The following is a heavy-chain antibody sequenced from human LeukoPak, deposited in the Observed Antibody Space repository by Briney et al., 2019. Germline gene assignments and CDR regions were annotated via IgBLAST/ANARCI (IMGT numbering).Heavy chain of an antibody. V-gene: IGHV4-59*08. CDR1: GGSIRSYY. J-gene: IGHJ4*02. D-gene: IGHD1-26*01. CDR2: IYYSGST. CDR3: ASGSYHFDY. Sequence: PSETLSLTCTVSGGSIRSYYWSWMRQPPGKGLEWIGYIYYSGSTKYNPSLKSRATISVDTSKNQFSLKLSSVTAADTAVYYCASGSYHFDYWGQGTLVTVSS.